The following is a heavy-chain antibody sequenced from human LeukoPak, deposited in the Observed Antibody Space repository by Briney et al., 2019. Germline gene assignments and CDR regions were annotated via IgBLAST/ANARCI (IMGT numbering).Heavy chain of an antibody. CDR3: ARIREWELLGAFDI. J-gene: IGHJ3*02. CDR1: GFTFSSYW. CDR2: IKQDGSEK. D-gene: IGHD1-26*01. Sequence: GSLRLSCAASGFTFSSYWMSWVRQAPGKGLEWVANIKQDGSEKYYVDSVKGRFTISRDNAKNSLYLQVNSLRAEDTAVYYCARIREWELLGAFDIWGQGTMVTVSS. V-gene: IGHV3-7*01.